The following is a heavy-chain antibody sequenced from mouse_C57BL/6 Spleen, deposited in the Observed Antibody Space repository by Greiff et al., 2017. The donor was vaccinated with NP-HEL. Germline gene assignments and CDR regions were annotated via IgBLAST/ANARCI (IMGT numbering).Heavy chain of an antibody. CDR2: INYDGSST. J-gene: IGHJ2*01. V-gene: IGHV5-16*01. D-gene: IGHD2-5*01. CDR1: GFTFSDYY. Sequence: EVQRVESEGGLVQPGSSMKLSCTASGFTFSDYYMAWVRQVPEKGLEWVANINYDGSSTYYLDSLKSRFIISRDNAKNILYLQMSSLKSEDTATYYCARGSNWFDYWGQGTTLTVSS. CDR3: ARGSNWFDY.